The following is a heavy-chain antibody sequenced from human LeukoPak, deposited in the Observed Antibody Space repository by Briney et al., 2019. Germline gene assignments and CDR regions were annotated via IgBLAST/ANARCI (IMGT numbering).Heavy chain of an antibody. Sequence: GGSLRLSSAASGFTVSSNYMSWVRRAPGKGLEWVSVIYSGGSTYYADSVKGRFTISRDNSKNTLYLQMNSLRAEDTAVYYCARNQPDFYSSSSLDYWGQGTLVTVSS. CDR3: ARNQPDFYSSSSLDY. V-gene: IGHV3-66*01. D-gene: IGHD6-6*01. CDR2: IYSGGST. CDR1: GFTVSSNY. J-gene: IGHJ4*02.